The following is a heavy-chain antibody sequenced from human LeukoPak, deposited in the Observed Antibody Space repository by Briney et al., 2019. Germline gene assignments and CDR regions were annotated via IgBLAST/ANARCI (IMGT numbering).Heavy chain of an antibody. CDR1: GYSFSSRW. J-gene: IGHJ5*02. CDR2: IYPGDSDT. Sequence: GESLKISCKGSGYSFSSRWIGWVRQMPGKGLEWMGIIYPGDSDTKYSPSFQGQVTISADKSISTAYLQWSSLKASDTAMYYCAKDYGGNSELYSFDPGARGTRVPVPS. CDR3: AKDYGGNSELYSFDP. D-gene: IGHD4-23*01. V-gene: IGHV5-51*01.